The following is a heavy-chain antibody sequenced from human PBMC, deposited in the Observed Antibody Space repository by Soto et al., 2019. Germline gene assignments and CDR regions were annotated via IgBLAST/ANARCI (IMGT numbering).Heavy chain of an antibody. CDR1: GGSVSSGSYY. J-gene: IGHJ4*02. CDR2: IYYSGST. V-gene: IGHV4-61*01. CDR3: TTGAY. Sequence: QVQLQESGPGLVKPSETLSLTCTVSGGSVSSGSYYWNWVRQPPGKGLEWIGYIYYSGSTNYNPSLKSRATMSVDTSKNQFSLNLASVSAADTAVYYCTTGAYWGQGTLVTVSS.